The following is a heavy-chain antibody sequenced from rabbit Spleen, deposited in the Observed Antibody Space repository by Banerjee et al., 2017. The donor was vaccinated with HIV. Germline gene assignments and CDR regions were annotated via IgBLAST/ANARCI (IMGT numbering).Heavy chain of an antibody. CDR3: ARGTANAAYGNL. V-gene: IGHV1S40*01. D-gene: IGHD6-1*01. CDR2: INTGSGST. Sequence: QSLEESGGDLVKPGASLTLTCTASGFSFSTSYWMWWVRQAPGKGLEWIGIINTGSGSTYYASWAKGRFTISKTSSTVTLQMASLTAADTATYFCARGTANAAYGNLWGPGTLVTVS. CDR1: GFSFSTSYW. J-gene: IGHJ4*01.